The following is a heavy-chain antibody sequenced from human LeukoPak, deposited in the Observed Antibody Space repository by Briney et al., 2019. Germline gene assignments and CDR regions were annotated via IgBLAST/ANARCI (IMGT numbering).Heavy chain of an antibody. V-gene: IGHV4-39*02. J-gene: IGHJ3*02. CDR3: ARDRTTYYYDSSGLDAFDI. D-gene: IGHD3-22*01. CDR1: GDSISTSSSY. Sequence: SETLSLTCSVSGDSISTSSSYWGWIRQPPGKGLEWIGSIYYSGSTYYNTSLKSRVTISVDTSKNQFSLKLSSVTAADTAVYYCARDRTTYYYDSSGLDAFDIWGQGTMVTVSS. CDR2: IYYSGST.